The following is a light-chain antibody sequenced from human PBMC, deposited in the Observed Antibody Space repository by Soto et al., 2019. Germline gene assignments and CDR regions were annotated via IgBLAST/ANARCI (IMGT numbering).Light chain of an antibody. V-gene: IGKV2-28*01. J-gene: IGKJ2*01. CDR1: QSLLHGNGYNY. CDR3: MQALQTRYT. Sequence: DIVMTQSALSLPVTPGEPASISCMSSQSLLHGNGYNYLAWYLQKPGQSPKLLIYLASKRASGVSDSFSDSRSGTDFTLKISRVEAGDVGVFYCMQALQTRYTFGQGPKLEIK. CDR2: LAS.